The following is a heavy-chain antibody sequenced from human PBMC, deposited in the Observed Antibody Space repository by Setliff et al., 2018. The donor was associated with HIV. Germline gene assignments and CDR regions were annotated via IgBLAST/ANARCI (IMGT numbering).Heavy chain of an antibody. CDR2: IYSRGNT. D-gene: IGHD6-6*01. CDR3: AREVYSSSSGGGAFDI. J-gene: IGHJ3*02. CDR1: GDSIAIGDYY. V-gene: IGHV4-31*03. Sequence: SETLSLTCSVTGDSIAIGDYYWTWIRQHPAMGLEWIGYIYSRGNTYYNPSLKSRVTMSVDTSKNQLSLKLSSVTAADTAVYYCAREVYSSSSGGGAFDIWGQGTMVTV.